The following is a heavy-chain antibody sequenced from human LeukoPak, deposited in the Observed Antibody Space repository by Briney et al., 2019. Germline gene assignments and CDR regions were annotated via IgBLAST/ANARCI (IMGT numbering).Heavy chain of an antibody. CDR2: VIPMLGTA. CDR3: ARCSLTTLTGFDP. Sequence: SVKVSCKASGGTFSSYAISWVRQAPGQGLEWMGGVIPMLGTANYAQKFQGRVTITADESTSTAHMEVSSLRSEDTAVYYCARCSLTTLTGFDPWGQGTLVTVSS. V-gene: IGHV1-69*13. CDR1: GGTFSSYA. D-gene: IGHD3-10*02. J-gene: IGHJ5*02.